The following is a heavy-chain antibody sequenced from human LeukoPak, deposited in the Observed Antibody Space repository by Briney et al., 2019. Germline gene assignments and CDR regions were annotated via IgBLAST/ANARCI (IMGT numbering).Heavy chain of an antibody. D-gene: IGHD1-26*01. CDR2: ISGTGDNT. Sequence: PGRSLRLSCAPSALTFVSFAMSSVRRTPGKGLEWVTGISGTGDNTLYADSVKGRFTISRDNSKNTLYLEMNSLRAEDTAIYYCAKMKGHPLPKYYMDVWGQGTTVTVSS. CDR3: AKMKGHPLPKYYMDV. J-gene: IGHJ6*01. CDR1: ALTFVSFA. V-gene: IGHV3-23*01.